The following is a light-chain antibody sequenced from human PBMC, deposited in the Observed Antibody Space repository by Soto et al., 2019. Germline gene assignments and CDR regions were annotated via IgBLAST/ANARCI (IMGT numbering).Light chain of an antibody. CDR3: QQYNNWPGT. V-gene: IGKV3-15*01. J-gene: IGKJ4*01. CDR1: QSVSNN. CDR2: GAS. Sequence: EIVMTQSPATLSVSPGERATLSCRASQSVSNNLAWYQQKPGQAPRLLIYGASTRATGIPARFSGSGSGTEFTLTISSLQSEDFAVYYCQQYNNWPGTFGRGTVVEIK.